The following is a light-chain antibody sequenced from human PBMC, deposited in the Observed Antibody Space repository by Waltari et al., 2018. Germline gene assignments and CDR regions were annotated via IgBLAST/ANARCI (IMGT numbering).Light chain of an antibody. CDR3: QVWDSSTSHAV. CDR1: SIGSKS. V-gene: IGLV3-21*02. Sequence: SYVLTQPPSVSVAPGQTATIPCGGKSIGSKSVHWYQQKTGRAPGVVVCEDSVRPSGVPERFSGSKSGNTATLSISRVEAGDEADYYCQVWDSSTSHAVFGGGTKLTVL. CDR2: EDS. J-gene: IGLJ2*01.